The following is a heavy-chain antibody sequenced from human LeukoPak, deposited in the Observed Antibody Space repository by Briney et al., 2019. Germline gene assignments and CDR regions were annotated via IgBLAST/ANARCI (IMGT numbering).Heavy chain of an antibody. D-gene: IGHD3-16*01. Sequence: GESLKISCKGSGYNFTSYYIGWVRQMPGKGLEWMGIIYPGDSDTTYSPSFQGQVTISADKSISTAYLQWSSLKASDPAMYYRGGHLSRSHGDAFDIWGQGTMVTVSS. V-gene: IGHV5-51*01. CDR2: IYPGDSDT. CDR3: GGHLSRSHGDAFDI. CDR1: GYNFTSYY. J-gene: IGHJ3*02.